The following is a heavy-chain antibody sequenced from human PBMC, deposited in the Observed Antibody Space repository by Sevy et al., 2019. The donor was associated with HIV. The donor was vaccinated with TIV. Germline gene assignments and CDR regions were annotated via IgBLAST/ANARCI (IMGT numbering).Heavy chain of an antibody. Sequence: GGSLRLSCAASGFTFSGNCMSWVRQAPGKGLEWVADIKEDGSEKYYVDSVKGRFTISRDNAKKSLYLQMNNLRAEDTAVYYCATDAGYCSSTSCYRGDYFDYWGQGTLVTVSS. CDR2: IKEDGSEK. J-gene: IGHJ4*02. D-gene: IGHD2-2*02. CDR3: ATDAGYCSSTSCYRGDYFDY. V-gene: IGHV3-7*01. CDR1: GFTFSGNC.